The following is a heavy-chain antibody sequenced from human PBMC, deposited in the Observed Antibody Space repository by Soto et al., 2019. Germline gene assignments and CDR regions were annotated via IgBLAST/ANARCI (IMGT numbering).Heavy chain of an antibody. CDR1: GFTFSSYG. Sequence: PGGSLRLSCAASGFTFSSYGMHWVRQAPGKGLEWVAVISYDGSNKYYADSVKGRFTISRDNSKNTLYLQMNSLRAEDTAVYYCAKDSQVPLIAAAGYYYFYGMDVWGQGTTDTVSS. V-gene: IGHV3-30*18. J-gene: IGHJ6*02. CDR3: AKDSQVPLIAAAGYYYFYGMDV. D-gene: IGHD6-13*01. CDR2: ISYDGSNK.